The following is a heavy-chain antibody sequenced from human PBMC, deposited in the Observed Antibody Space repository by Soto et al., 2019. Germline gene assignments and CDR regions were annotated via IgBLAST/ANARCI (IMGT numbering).Heavy chain of an antibody. CDR2: ISYDGSNK. Sequence: GGSLRLSCAASGFDFSTYAMHWVRQAPGKGLEWVAVISYDGSNKYYADSVKGRFTISRDNSKSTLYLQLNSLRAEDTAVYYCASSDRLLWRVGHYWGQGTLVTVSS. CDR3: ASSDRLLWRVGHY. CDR1: GFDFSTYA. J-gene: IGHJ4*02. D-gene: IGHD2-2*01. V-gene: IGHV3-30-3*01.